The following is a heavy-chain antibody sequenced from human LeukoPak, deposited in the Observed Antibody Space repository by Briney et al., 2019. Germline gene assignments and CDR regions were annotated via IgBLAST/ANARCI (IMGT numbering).Heavy chain of an antibody. CDR1: GFTFSSYA. D-gene: IGHD2-2*02. V-gene: IGHV3-23*01. CDR3: AKAILPATILSFNDY. Sequence: GGSLRLSCAASGFTFSSYAMSWVRQAPGKGLEWVSTISGGGSSTYYADSVTGRFTISRDNSKNTLYLQMNSLRAEDTAIYYCAKAILPATILSFNDYWGQGTLVTVSS. J-gene: IGHJ4*02. CDR2: ISGGGSST.